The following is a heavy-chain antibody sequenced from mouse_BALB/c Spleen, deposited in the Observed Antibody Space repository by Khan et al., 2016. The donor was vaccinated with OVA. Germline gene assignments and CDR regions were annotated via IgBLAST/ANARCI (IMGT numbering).Heavy chain of an antibody. CDR2: ISGGGSYT. D-gene: IGHD2-13*01. CDR3: IRGYYGDPFDY. Sequence: EVEVVESGGGLVKPGGSRTLSCAASGFTFSDYYMYWVRQTPEKRLEWVATISGGGSYTYYPDRVKGRFTISRDDAENNLYLQMSSLKSEDTAMYCSIRGYYGDPFDYWGQGTLVTVSA. V-gene: IGHV5-4*02. J-gene: IGHJ3*01. CDR1: GFTFSDYY.